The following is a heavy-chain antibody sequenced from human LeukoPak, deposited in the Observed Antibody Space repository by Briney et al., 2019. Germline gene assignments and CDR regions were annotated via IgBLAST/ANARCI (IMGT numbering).Heavy chain of an antibody. CDR1: GGSISSSNW. CDR2: IYHSGST. V-gene: IGHV4-4*02. CDR3: ARWHYDYVWGSYRYTFSDAFDI. Sequence: SETLSLTCAVSGGSISSSNWWSWVRQPPGKGLEWIGEIYHSGSTNYNPSLKSRVTISVDTSKNQFSLKLSSVTAADTAVYYCARWHYDYVWGSYRYTFSDAFDIWGQGTMVTVSS. D-gene: IGHD3-16*02. J-gene: IGHJ3*02.